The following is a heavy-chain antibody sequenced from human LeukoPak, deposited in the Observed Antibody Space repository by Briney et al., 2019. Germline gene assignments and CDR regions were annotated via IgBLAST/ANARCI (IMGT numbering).Heavy chain of an antibody. CDR3: ARLNWDDGEVSGFDQ. J-gene: IGHJ5*02. Sequence: PGGSLRLSCTASGFSFRNTWMSWVRQAPGKGLEWVANIKQDETEIYYADSVMGRFTISRDNAKRSLYLQMNILRVEDTAVYYCARLNWDDGEVSGFDQWSQGILVTVSS. D-gene: IGHD1-26*01. CDR2: IKQDETEI. V-gene: IGHV3-7*01. CDR1: GFSFRNTW.